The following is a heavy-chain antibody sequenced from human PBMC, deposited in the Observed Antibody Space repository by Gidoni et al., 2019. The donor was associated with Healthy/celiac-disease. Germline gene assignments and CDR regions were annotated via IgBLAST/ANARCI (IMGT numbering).Heavy chain of an antibody. J-gene: IGHJ5*02. CDR3: ARDKGLRRYYYDSSGYHNWFDP. D-gene: IGHD3-22*01. CDR1: SSYG. CDR2: IWYDGSNK. Sequence: SSYGMHWVRQAPGKGLEWVAVIWYDGSNKYYADSVKGRFTISRDNSKNTLYLQMNSLRAEDTAVYYCARDKGLRRYYYDSSGYHNWFDPWGQGTLVTVSS. V-gene: IGHV3-33*01.